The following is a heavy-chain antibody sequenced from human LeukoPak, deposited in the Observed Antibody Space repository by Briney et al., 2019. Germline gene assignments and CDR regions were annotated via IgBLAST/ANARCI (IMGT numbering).Heavy chain of an antibody. J-gene: IGHJ6*02. CDR3: AREDGDHTYYYYGMDV. Sequence: GGSLRLSCAASGFTFSSYWMSWVRQAPGKGLEWVANIKQDGSEKYYVDSVKGRFTISRDNAKNSRYLQMNSLRAEDTAVYYCAREDGDHTYYYYGMDVWGQGTTVTVSS. CDR1: GFTFSSYW. D-gene: IGHD4-17*01. CDR2: IKQDGSEK. V-gene: IGHV3-7*03.